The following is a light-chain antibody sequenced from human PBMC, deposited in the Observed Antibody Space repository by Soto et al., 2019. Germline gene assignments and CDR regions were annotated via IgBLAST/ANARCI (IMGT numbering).Light chain of an antibody. CDR2: GVT. CDR1: SSDDGGYNY. V-gene: IGLV2-8*01. Sequence: QSVLTQPPSASGSPGQSVTISCTGTSSDDGGYNYVSWYQQYPGRAPKLMIYGVTKRPSGVPDRFSGSKSGNTASLAVSGLQAEDEADYYCSSYAASNNFYFVFGGGTKVTVL. J-gene: IGLJ3*02. CDR3: SSYAASNNFYFV.